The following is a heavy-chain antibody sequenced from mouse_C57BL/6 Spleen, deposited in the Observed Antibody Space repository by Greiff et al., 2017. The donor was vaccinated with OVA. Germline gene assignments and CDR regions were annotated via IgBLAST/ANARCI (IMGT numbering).Heavy chain of an antibody. J-gene: IGHJ4*01. V-gene: IGHV2-2*01. CDR2: IWSGGST. CDR1: GFSLTSYG. D-gene: IGHD2-4*01. Sequence: QVQLKESGHGLVQPSQSLSITCTVSGFSLTSYGVHWVRQSPGKGLEWLGVIWSGGSTDYNAAFISRLSISKDNSKSQVFFKMNSLQADDTAIYYCARKGYYDYDGYAMDYWGQGTSVTVSS. CDR3: ARKGYYDYDGYAMDY.